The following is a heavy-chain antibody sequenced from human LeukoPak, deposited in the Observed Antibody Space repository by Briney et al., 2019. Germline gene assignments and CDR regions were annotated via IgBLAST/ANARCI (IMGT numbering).Heavy chain of an antibody. CDR3: ARSPYYIAFDI. CDR1: GFSFSDYE. Sequence: GGSLRLSCAASGFSFSDYEMNWVRQAPGKGLEWLSCISGSGNTIYHADSVKGRFTISRDNAKNSLYLQMNSLRADDTAIYYCARSPYYIAFDIRGQGTVVTISS. V-gene: IGHV3-48*03. CDR2: ISGSGNTI. D-gene: IGHD3-22*01. J-gene: IGHJ3*02.